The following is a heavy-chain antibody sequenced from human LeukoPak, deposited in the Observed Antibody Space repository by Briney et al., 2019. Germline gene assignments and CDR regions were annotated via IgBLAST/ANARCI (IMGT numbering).Heavy chain of an antibody. CDR3: ARGYDSLDY. D-gene: IGHD3-22*01. Sequence: ASVKVSFTASGYTFTGYYMHWVRQAPGQGLEWMGWINPNSGGTNYAQRFQGWVTMTRDTSISTAYMELSRLRSDDTAVYYCARGYDSLDYWGQGTLVTVSS. CDR2: INPNSGGT. V-gene: IGHV1-2*04. J-gene: IGHJ4*02. CDR1: GYTFTGYY.